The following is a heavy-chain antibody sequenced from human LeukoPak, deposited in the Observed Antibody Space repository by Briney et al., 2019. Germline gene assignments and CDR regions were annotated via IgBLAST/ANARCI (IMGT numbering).Heavy chain of an antibody. V-gene: IGHV1-46*01. J-gene: IGHJ4*02. CDR1: GCTFTNYY. Sequence: ASVKVSCKASGCTFTNYYMHWVRQAPGQGLEWMGIINPSGGSTSYAQKFQGRVTMTRDTSTYTVYMELSSLRSEDTAVYYCARGGYYYDSSGYFDFDYWGQGTLVTVSS. CDR2: INPSGGST. CDR3: ARGGYYYDSSGYFDFDY. D-gene: IGHD3-22*01.